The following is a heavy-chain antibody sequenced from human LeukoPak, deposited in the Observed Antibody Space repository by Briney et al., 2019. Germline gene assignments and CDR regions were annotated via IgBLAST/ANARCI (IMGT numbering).Heavy chain of an antibody. V-gene: IGHV3-30-3*01. CDR2: ISYDGSNK. Sequence: GRSLRLSCVASGFTFSSYAMHWVRQAPGKGLEWVAVISYDGSNKYYADSVKGRFTISRDNSKNTLYLQMNSLRAEDTAVYYCASLTQGIAVAGLWDWGQGTLVTVSS. D-gene: IGHD6-19*01. J-gene: IGHJ4*02. CDR1: GFTFSSYA. CDR3: ASLTQGIAVAGLWD.